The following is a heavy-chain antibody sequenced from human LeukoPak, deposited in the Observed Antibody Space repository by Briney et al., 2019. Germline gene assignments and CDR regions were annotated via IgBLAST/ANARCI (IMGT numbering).Heavy chain of an antibody. CDR2: INHSGST. CDR1: GGSFSGYY. J-gene: IGHJ4*02. Sequence: SETLSLTCAVYGGSFSGYYWSWIRQPPGKGLEWIGEINHSGSTNYKPSLKSRVTISVDTSKNQFSLKLNSVTAADTAMYYCARDLMTWGQGTLVAVSS. V-gene: IGHV4-34*01. CDR3: ARDLMT.